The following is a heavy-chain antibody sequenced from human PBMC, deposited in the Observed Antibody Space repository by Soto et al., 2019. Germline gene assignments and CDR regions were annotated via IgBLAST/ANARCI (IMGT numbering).Heavy chain of an antibody. Sequence: GASVKVSCKASGYTFTSYGISWVRQAPGQGLEWMGWMSAYNGNTNYAQKLQGRVTITRDTSASTAYMEVSSLRSEDTAVYYCARAAYYYDSSGYYPGDYWGQGSLVTVSS. CDR2: MSAYNGNT. V-gene: IGHV1-18*01. D-gene: IGHD3-22*01. CDR1: GYTFTSYG. J-gene: IGHJ4*02. CDR3: ARAAYYYDSSGYYPGDY.